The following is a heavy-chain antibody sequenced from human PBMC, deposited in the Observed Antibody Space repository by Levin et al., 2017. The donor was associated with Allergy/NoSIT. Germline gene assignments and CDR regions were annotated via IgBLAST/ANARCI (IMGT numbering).Heavy chain of an antibody. CDR2: ISGSGAGT. D-gene: IGHD1-26*01. CDR1: GFTFSGYA. Sequence: GGSLRLSCAASGFTFSGYAMSWVRQAPGKGLEWVSSISGSGAGTYYADSVKGRFTISRDNFKRTLYLQMNSLRAADTATYYCAKEDTAVVGAAFDYWGQGTLVTVSS. CDR3: AKEDTAVVGAAFDY. J-gene: IGHJ4*02. V-gene: IGHV3-23*01.